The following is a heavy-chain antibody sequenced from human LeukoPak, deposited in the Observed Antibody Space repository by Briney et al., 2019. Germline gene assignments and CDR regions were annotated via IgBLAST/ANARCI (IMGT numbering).Heavy chain of an antibody. J-gene: IGHJ5*02. D-gene: IGHD1-1*01. CDR2: ISSSSSYV. CDR1: GFTFSSCS. Sequence: GGPLRLSCAASGFTFSSCSMNWVRQAPGKGLEWVSSISSSSSYVYYADSVKGRFTISRDNAKNSLYLQMNSLRAKDTAVYYCARSGTTGTTRWFDPWGQGTLVTVSS. CDR3: ARSGTTGTTRWFDP. V-gene: IGHV3-21*01.